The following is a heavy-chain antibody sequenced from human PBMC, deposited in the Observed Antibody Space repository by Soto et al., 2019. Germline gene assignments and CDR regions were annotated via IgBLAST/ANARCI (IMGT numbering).Heavy chain of an antibody. CDR3: AHKGPEDWPLDY. V-gene: IGHV2-5*02. Sequence: QITLKESGPTLVRPTQTLTLTCAFSGFSLSTSGVGVGWIRQPPGKALEWLAVIYWGDSKHYSPSLRSRLTITKDTSKNPVVLTMTNMDPMDTGTYYCAHKGPEDWPLDYWGQGTLVTVSS. J-gene: IGHJ4*02. CDR1: GFSLSTSGVG. D-gene: IGHD3-9*01. CDR2: IYWGDSK.